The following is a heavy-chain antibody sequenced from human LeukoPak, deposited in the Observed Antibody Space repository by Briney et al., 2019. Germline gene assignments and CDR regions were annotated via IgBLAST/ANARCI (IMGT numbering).Heavy chain of an antibody. CDR1: GFTFSSYS. D-gene: IGHD3-22*01. CDR3: ARDDSSRVFDY. J-gene: IGHJ4*02. Sequence: GGSLRLSCAASGFTFSSYSMTWVRQAPGKGLEWVSSISSSSSYIYYADSVKGRFNISRDNAKNSLYLQMNSLRAEDTAVYYCARDDSSRVFDYWGQGTLVNVSS. CDR2: ISSSSSYI. V-gene: IGHV3-21*01.